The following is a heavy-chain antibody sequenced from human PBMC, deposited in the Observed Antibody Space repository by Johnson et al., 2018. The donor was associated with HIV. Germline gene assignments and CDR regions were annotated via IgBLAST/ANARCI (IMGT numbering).Heavy chain of an antibody. D-gene: IGHD2-2*01. CDR3: ARPTVVVLPHGAFDI. J-gene: IGHJ3*02. CDR1: GFTFSSHA. Sequence: QVQLVESGGGVVQPGRSLRLSCAASGFTFSSHAMHWVRQAPGKGLEWVAGISKDGSNKYYADSVKGRFTISRDNYKNTLYLQMNSLRTDDSAVYYCARPTVVVLPHGAFDIWGQGTMVTVSS. V-gene: IGHV3-30*04. CDR2: ISKDGSNK.